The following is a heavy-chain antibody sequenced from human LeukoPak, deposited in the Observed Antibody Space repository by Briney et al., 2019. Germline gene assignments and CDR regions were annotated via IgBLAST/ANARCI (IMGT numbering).Heavy chain of an antibody. CDR1: GFTFTTYA. J-gene: IGHJ2*01. CDR3: ATAFYFDSSGPYWYFDL. V-gene: IGHV3-23*01. D-gene: IGHD3-22*01. CDR2: ISGSGGST. Sequence: GGSLRLSCAASGFTFTTYAMNWVRRAPGKGLERVSVISGSGGSTYYADSVKGRFTISRDNPKNTLYLEVNSLRAEDTAVYYCATAFYFDSSGPYWYFDLWGRGTLVTVSS.